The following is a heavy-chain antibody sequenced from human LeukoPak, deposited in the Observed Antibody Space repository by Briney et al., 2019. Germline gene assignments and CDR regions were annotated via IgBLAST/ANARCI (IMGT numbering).Heavy chain of an antibody. D-gene: IGHD2-2*01. CDR1: GFTFSSYD. V-gene: IGHV3-30-3*01. Sequence: GGSLRLSCAASGFTFSSYDMNWVRQAPGKGLEWVAFITYDGSNKYYADSVKGRFTISRDNSKNTLYLQMNSLRAEDTAVYYCASHLLVFFFYGMDVGGKGPTVTVPS. CDR3: ASHLLVFFFYGMDV. CDR2: ITYDGSNK. J-gene: IGHJ6*04.